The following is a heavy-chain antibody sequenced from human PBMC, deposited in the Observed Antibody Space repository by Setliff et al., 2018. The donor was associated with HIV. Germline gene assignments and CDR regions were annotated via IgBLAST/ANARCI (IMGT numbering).Heavy chain of an antibody. J-gene: IGHJ4*02. CDR1: GFTFSNYW. CDR3: ARDWRYDILTGKAVSDH. V-gene: IGHV3-7*01. Sequence: GGSLRLSCAASGFTFSNYWMGWVRQAPGKGLGWVANIKEDGSEKDYVDSVKGRFTISRDNAKNSLYLQMNSLRVEDTAVYFCARDWRYDILTGKAVSDHWGQGILFTVSS. CDR2: IKEDGSEK. D-gene: IGHD3-9*01.